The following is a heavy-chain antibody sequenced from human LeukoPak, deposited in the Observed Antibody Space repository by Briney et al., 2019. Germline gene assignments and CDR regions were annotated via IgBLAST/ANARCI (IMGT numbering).Heavy chain of an antibody. CDR2: ISSGGTYK. Sequence: PGGSVRLSCAASGFTFSSYSMNWVRQAPGKGLEWVSSISSGGTYKYYADSVKGRFTISRDNAQNSLYLQMNSLRAEDSSVYYCARPTTVTTISADAFDIWGQGTMVTVSS. CDR3: ARPTTVTTISADAFDI. CDR1: GFTFSSYS. V-gene: IGHV3-21*01. D-gene: IGHD4-17*01. J-gene: IGHJ3*02.